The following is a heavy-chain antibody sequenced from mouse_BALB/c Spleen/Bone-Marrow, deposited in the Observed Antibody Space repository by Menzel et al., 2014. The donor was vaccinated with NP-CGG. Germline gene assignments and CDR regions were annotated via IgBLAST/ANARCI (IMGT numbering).Heavy chain of an antibody. D-gene: IGHD1-1*02. CDR3: ARRGNYYAMDY. CDR2: FISDGGST. Sequence: EVKLLESGGGLVQPGESLKLSCESTEYDFPSHYMSWVRKTPAKSLELVAAFISDGGSTYYPDTMERRFIISRGNTNKTLYLQMSNLRSEDEALYYCARRGNYYAMDYWGQGTSVTVSS. J-gene: IGHJ4*01. V-gene: IGHV5-2*01. CDR1: EYDFPSHY.